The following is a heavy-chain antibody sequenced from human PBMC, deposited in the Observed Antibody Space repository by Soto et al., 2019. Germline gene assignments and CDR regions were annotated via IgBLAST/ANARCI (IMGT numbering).Heavy chain of an antibody. Sequence: GGSLRLSCAVSGFTVSSEYMSWVRQAPGKGLEYVSAISSNGGSTYYANSVKGRFTISRDNSKNTLYLQMGSLRAEDMAVYYCARDSAWEGEPHDAFDIWGQGTMVTVSS. V-gene: IGHV3-64*01. CDR3: ARDSAWEGEPHDAFDI. J-gene: IGHJ3*02. D-gene: IGHD1-26*01. CDR2: ISSNGGST. CDR1: GFTVSSEY.